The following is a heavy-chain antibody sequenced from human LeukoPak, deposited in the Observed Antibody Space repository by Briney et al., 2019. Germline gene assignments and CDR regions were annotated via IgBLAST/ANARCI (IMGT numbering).Heavy chain of an antibody. V-gene: IGHV4-59*01. CDR3: ARHRVPDYYYYMDV. CDR2: IYYSGST. J-gene: IGHJ6*03. CDR1: GGPISSYY. D-gene: IGHD2-2*01. Sequence: SETLSLTCTVSGGPISSYYWSWIRQPPGKGLEWIGYIYYSGSTNYNPSLKSRVTISVDTSKNQFSLKLSSVTAADTAVYYCARHRVPDYYYYMDVWGKGTTVTVSS.